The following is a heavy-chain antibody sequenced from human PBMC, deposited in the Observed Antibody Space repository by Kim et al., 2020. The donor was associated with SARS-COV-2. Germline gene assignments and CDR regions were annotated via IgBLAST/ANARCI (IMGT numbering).Heavy chain of an antibody. CDR2: VTGDGGNT. CDR3: ARETGYNYGYSFDY. V-gene: IGHV3-64*02. D-gene: IGHD5-18*01. Sequence: GGSLRLSCAASGFTFSSYAMHWVRQAPGKGLEYVSAVTGDGGNTYYAGSVKGRFSISRDNSKRTLYLQMGSLRAEDMAVYYCARETGYNYGYSFDYWGQG. J-gene: IGHJ4*02. CDR1: GFTFSSYA.